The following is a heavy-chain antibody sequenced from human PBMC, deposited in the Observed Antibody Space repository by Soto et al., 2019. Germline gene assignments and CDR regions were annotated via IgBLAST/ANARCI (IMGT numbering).Heavy chain of an antibody. V-gene: IGHV1-69*13. J-gene: IGHJ6*02. CDR3: ASFEQLGYYYGMDV. CDR1: GGTFSSYA. CDR2: IIPIFGTA. Sequence: SVKVSCKASGGTFSSYAISWVRQAPGQGLEWMGGIIPIFGTANYAQKFQGRVTITADESTSTAYMELSSLRSEDTAVYYCASFEQLGYYYGMDVWGQGTTVTVSS. D-gene: IGHD6-6*01.